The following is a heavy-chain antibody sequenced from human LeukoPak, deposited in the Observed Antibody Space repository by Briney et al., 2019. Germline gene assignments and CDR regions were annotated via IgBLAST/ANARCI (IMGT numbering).Heavy chain of an antibody. CDR3: ARDDLLYSSSSESYPPLYYYYMDV. V-gene: IGHV3-64*01. J-gene: IGHJ6*03. D-gene: IGHD6-6*01. CDR2: ISSNGGST. CDR1: GFTFSSYA. Sequence: PGGSLRLSCAASGFTFSSYAMHWVRQAPGKGLEYVSAISSNGGSTYYANSVKGRFTISRDNSKNTLYLQMGSLRAEDMAVYYCARDDLLYSSSSESYPPLYYYYMDVWGKGTTVTVSS.